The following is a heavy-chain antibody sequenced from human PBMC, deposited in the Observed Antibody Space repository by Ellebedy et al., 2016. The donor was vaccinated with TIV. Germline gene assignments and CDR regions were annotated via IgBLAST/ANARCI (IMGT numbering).Heavy chain of an antibody. Sequence: GESLKISCAASGFTFSNAWMNWVRQAPGKGLEWVGRIKSKTDGGAADYAAPVKGRFTISRDDSKNTLYLQMNSLKTEDTAVDFCTTVYRYSYDSVWGQGTLVTVSS. V-gene: IGHV3-15*01. CDR3: TTVYRYSYDSV. J-gene: IGHJ4*02. CDR2: IKSKTDGGAA. D-gene: IGHD5-18*01. CDR1: GFTFSNAW.